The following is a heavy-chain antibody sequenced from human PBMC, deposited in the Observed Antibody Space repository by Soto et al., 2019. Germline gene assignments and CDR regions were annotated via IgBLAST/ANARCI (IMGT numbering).Heavy chain of an antibody. Sequence: PSETLSLTCTVSGGSISSGGYYWSWIRQHPGKGLEWIGYIYYSGSTYYNPSLKSRVTISVDTSKNQFSLKLSSVTAADTAVYYCARAGACFYGEMATIFDYWGQGTRVTVSS. CDR3: ARAGACFYGEMATIFDY. CDR2: IYYSGST. CDR1: GGSISSGGYY. J-gene: IGHJ4*02. D-gene: IGHD5-12*01. V-gene: IGHV4-31*03.